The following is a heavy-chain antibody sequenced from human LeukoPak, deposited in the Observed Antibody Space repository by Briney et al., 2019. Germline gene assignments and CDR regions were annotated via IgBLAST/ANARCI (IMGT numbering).Heavy chain of an antibody. CDR3: AVTGIVGMDV. Sequence: ASVKVSCKVSGYTLTELSMHWVRQAPGKGLEWMGGFDPEDGETIYAQKFQGRVTMTRNTSISTAYMELSSLRSEDTAVYYCAVTGIVGMDVWGQGTTVTVSS. CDR2: FDPEDGET. V-gene: IGHV1-24*01. D-gene: IGHD2-21*01. CDR1: GYTLTELS. J-gene: IGHJ6*02.